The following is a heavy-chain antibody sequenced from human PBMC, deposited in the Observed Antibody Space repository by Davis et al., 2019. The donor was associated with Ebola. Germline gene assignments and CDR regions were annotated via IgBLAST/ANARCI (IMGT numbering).Heavy chain of an antibody. J-gene: IGHJ6*02. CDR3: ARDHFSSDGSEPNSHYYYGMDV. D-gene: IGHD3-10*01. Sequence: GSLKPPCSASGFPFSSYCMKLVRQASGKGPEVVLFLSNCKYYLLFADSVKGRFTISRDNAKNSLYLQMNSLRAEDTAVYYCARDHFSSDGSEPNSHYYYGMDVWGQGTTVTVSS. CDR2: SNCKYYL. CDR1: GFPFSSYC. V-gene: IGHV3-21*01.